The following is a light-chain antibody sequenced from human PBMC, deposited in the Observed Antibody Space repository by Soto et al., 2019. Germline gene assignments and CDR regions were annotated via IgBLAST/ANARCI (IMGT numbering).Light chain of an antibody. CDR1: QGISSY. J-gene: IGKJ5*01. CDR3: QQLNSYPIT. Sequence: DIQLTQTPSFLSASVGDRVTITCRASQGISSYLTWYQQKPGKAPKLLIFAASTLQSGVPSRFIGSGSGTEFTLTISGLQPEDFALYYCQQLNSYPITFGQGTRLEIK. V-gene: IGKV1-9*01. CDR2: AAS.